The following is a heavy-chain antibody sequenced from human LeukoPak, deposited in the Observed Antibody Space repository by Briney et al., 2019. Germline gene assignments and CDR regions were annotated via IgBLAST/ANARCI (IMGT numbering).Heavy chain of an antibody. J-gene: IGHJ4*02. CDR2: ISGGGDST. Sequence: GGSLRLSCAASGFTFSSYSMNWVRQAPGKGLEWVSVISGGGDSTDYADSMKGRFTISRDNSKNTLYLQMNSLRAEDTALYYCAKLGCTGTICYANYWGQGTLVTVSS. V-gene: IGHV3-23*01. D-gene: IGHD2-2*01. CDR3: AKLGCTGTICYANY. CDR1: GFTFSSYS.